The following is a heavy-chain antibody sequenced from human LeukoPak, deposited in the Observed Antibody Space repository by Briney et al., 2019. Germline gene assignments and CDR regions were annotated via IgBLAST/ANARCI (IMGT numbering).Heavy chain of an antibody. Sequence: GGSLRLSCAASGFTFSSYGMHWVRQAPGKGLEWVAVISYDGSYKYYADSVKGRFTISRDNSKNTLYLQMNSLRAEDTAVYYCAKGRIAAAGRYYYYGMDVWGKGTTVTVSS. D-gene: IGHD6-13*01. CDR3: AKGRIAAAGRYYYYGMDV. J-gene: IGHJ6*04. CDR2: ISYDGSYK. CDR1: GFTFSSYG. V-gene: IGHV3-30*18.